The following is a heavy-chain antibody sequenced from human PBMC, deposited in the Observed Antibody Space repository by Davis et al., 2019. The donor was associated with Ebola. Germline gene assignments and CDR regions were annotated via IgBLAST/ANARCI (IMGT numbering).Heavy chain of an antibody. CDR3: ASDEDV. Sequence: AASVKVSCKTSGYIFTRYSIHWVRQAPGEGLEWVGWINGGNGDTKCSQKFQGRVTFTRDASASTAYMELSSLRSEDTAMYYCASDEDVWGQGTTVTVSS. CDR1: GYIFTRYS. CDR2: INGGNGDT. V-gene: IGHV1-3*01. J-gene: IGHJ6*02.